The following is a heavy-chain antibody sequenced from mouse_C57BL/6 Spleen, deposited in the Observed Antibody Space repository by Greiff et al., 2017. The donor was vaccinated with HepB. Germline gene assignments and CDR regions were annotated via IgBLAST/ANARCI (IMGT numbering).Heavy chain of an antibody. CDR2: ISSGGSYT. CDR3: ARQTAQATLYAMDY. D-gene: IGHD3-2*02. V-gene: IGHV5-6*02. J-gene: IGHJ4*01. Sequence: DVKLVESGGDLVKPGGSLKLSCAASGFTFSSYGMSWVRQTPDKRLEWVATISSGGSYTYYPDSVKGRFTISRDNAKNTLYLQMSSLKSEDTAMYYCARQTAQATLYAMDYWGQGTSVTVSS. CDR1: GFTFSSYG.